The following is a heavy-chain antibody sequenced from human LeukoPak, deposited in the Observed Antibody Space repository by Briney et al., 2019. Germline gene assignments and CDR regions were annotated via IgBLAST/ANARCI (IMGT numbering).Heavy chain of an antibody. CDR2: IYHSGST. CDR1: GYSISSGYY. D-gene: IGHD1-14*01. J-gene: IGHJ5*02. V-gene: IGHV4-38-2*01. CDR3: ARHCGNLDWFDP. Sequence: SETLSLTCAVSGYSISSGYYWGWIRQPPGKGLEWIGSIYHSGSTYYNPSLKSRVTISVDTSKNQFSLKLSSVTAADTAVYYCARHCGNLDWFDPWGQGTLVTVSS.